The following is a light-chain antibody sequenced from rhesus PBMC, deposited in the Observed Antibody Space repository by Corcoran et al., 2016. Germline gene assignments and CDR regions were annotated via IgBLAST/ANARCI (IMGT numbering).Light chain of an antibody. CDR3: IQHNSYPMYS. CDR1: QGINKE. V-gene: IGKV1S13*01. J-gene: IGKJ2*01. Sequence: DIQMTQSPSSLSASVGDRVTVTCRASQGINKELSWYQQKPGKAPKLLSYAASSLESGVPSRFSGTGSGTDFTLTISSLHPEDFAAYYCIQHNSYPMYSFGQGTKVEIK. CDR2: AAS.